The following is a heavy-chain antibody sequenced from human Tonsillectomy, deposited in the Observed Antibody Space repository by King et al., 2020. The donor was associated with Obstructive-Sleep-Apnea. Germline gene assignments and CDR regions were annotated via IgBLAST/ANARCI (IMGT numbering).Heavy chain of an antibody. J-gene: IGHJ4*02. V-gene: IGHV1-2*02. CDR2: ISPNSGAT. D-gene: IGHD3-10*01. CDR3: ARDMSAYDSTSPAY. Sequence: VQLVESGAEVKKPGASVKVFCKASGYTFTAYYIHWVRQAPGQGLEWMGWISPNSGATKYSQKVKDRVTMTRDTSISTAYMDLSRLRSDDTAIYYCARDMSAYDSTSPAYWGQGTLVTVSS. CDR1: GYTFTAYY.